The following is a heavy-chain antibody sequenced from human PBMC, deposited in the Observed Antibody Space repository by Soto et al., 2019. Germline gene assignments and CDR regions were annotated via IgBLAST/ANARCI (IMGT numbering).Heavy chain of an antibody. CDR3: ARGSQLQRDALDI. Sequence: QVQLQESGPGLVKPSQTLSLTCSVSGVSINSGGYYWSWIRHHPGKGLEWIGYIYYTGHTFYNASLKRRVAMSLDTSKNQFFLKLSSVTAADTAVYYYARGSQLQRDALDIWGQGTMVTVSS. D-gene: IGHD4-4*01. V-gene: IGHV4-31*03. J-gene: IGHJ3*02. CDR2: IYYTGHT. CDR1: GVSINSGGYY.